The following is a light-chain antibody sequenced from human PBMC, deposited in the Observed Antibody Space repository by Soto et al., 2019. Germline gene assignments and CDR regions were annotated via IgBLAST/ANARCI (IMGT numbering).Light chain of an antibody. Sequence: DIQLTQSPSSVSASVGDRVTITCRASQDIGTWLAWYQQKPGKAPKLLIYVASNLQSGVPSRFSGAGAGTDFNLTITSRQPEDFATDHWQQADSFPFTVGPGTKVDFK. CDR2: VAS. CDR3: QQADSFPFT. V-gene: IGKV1-12*01. CDR1: QDIGTW. J-gene: IGKJ3*01.